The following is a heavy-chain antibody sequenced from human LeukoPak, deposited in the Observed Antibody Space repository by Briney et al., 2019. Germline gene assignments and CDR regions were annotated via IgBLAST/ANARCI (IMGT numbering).Heavy chain of an antibody. CDR2: TSGSGAKT. V-gene: IGHV3-23*01. CDR1: GFTFSSYG. D-gene: IGHD3-16*01. CDR3: AKDQGAYAFDI. Sequence: GGSLRLSCAASGFTFSSYGMSWVRQAPGKGLEWVSATSGSGAKTFDADSVKGRFTISRDNSRNTLYLQMNSVRAEDTALYYCAKDQGAYAFDIWGQGTLVTVSS. J-gene: IGHJ3*02.